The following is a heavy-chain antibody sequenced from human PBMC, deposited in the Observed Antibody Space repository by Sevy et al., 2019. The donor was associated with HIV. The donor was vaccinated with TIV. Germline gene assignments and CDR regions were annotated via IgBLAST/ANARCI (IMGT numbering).Heavy chain of an antibody. CDR1: GFTFSSYG. D-gene: IGHD6-19*01. CDR2: IGYDGSNN. J-gene: IGHJ5*02. V-gene: IGHV3-30*02. CDR3: ATLGIAVAGAFP. Sequence: GGSLRLSCAASGFTFSSYGMHWVRQAPGKGLEWVAFIGYDGSNNYYADSVEGRFTISRDNSKNTLYLQMNSLRAEDTAVYYRATLGIAVAGAFPWGQGTLVTVSS.